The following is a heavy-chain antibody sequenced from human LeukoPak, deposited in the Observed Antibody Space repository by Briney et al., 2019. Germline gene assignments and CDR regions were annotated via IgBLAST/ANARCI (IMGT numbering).Heavy chain of an antibody. CDR2: IKKTGIET. J-gene: IGHJ4*02. Sequence: PGGSLRLSCAGSGFTFSHFWMSWVRQAPGKGLEWVAYIKKTGIETYYLDSVKGRFTITRDNNRNSLFLQMYSLRAEDTAVYFCARENGYCSGSDCYSYLDSWGQGTLVTVSS. CDR3: ARENGYCSGSDCYSYLDS. CDR1: GFTFSHFW. V-gene: IGHV3-7*01. D-gene: IGHD2-15*01.